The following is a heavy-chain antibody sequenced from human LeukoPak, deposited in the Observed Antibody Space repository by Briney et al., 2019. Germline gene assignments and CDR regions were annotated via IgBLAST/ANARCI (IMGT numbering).Heavy chain of an antibody. Sequence: SETLSLTCNVSGGSINNYYWSWIRQPPGKGLEWIAYIYNSGSTSYNPSLKSRVTISVDTSKNQFSLRLNSMTAADTAVYYCATLVGYCSAVSCNDFWGQGTLVTVSS. D-gene: IGHD2-15*01. CDR3: ATLVGYCSAVSCNDF. CDR2: IYNSGST. CDR1: GGSINNYY. V-gene: IGHV4-59*01. J-gene: IGHJ4*02.